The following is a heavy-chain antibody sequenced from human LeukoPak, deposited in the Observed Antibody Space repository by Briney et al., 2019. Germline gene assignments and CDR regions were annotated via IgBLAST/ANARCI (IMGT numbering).Heavy chain of an antibody. CDR2: ISGSGGST. D-gene: IGHD3-9*01. CDR1: GFTFSSYA. J-gene: IGHJ3*02. Sequence: GGSLRLSCAASGFTFSSYAMSWFRQPPGKGLEWVSAISGSGGSTYYADSVKGRFTISRDNSKNTLYLQMNSLRAEDTAVYYCATRINYDILTGRPFDAFDIWGQGTMVTVSS. V-gene: IGHV3-23*01. CDR3: ATRINYDILTGRPFDAFDI.